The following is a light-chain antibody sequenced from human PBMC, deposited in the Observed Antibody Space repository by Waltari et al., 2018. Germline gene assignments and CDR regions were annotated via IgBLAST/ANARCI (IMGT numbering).Light chain of an antibody. CDR3: QQYYSTPLT. V-gene: IGKV4-1*01. CDR2: WAS. CDR1: QNVLYDSNNKNY. Sequence: DIVMTQSPDSLAVSLGERATINCKSSQNVLYDSNNKNYLAWYQQKPGQPPKLLRYWASTRESGVPDRFSCSGSGTDFTLTISSLQAEDVAVYYCQQYYSTPLTFGGGTKVEIK. J-gene: IGKJ4*01.